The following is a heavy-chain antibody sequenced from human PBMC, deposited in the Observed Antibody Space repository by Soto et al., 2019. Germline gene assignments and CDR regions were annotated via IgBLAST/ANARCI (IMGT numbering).Heavy chain of an antibody. CDR3: ARTIQDRSGWYAFDI. CDR2: INPSGGST. CDR1: GYTFTSYY. Sequence: ASVKVSCKASGYTFTSYYMHWVRQAPGQGLEWMGIINPSGGSTSYAQKFQGRVTMTRDTSTSTVYMELSSLRSEDTAVYYCARTIQDRSGWYAFDIWGQGTMVTVSS. J-gene: IGHJ3*02. V-gene: IGHV1-46*03. D-gene: IGHD6-19*01.